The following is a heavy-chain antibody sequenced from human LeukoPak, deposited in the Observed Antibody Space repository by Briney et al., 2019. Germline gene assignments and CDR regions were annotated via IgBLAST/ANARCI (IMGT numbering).Heavy chain of an antibody. D-gene: IGHD6-13*01. CDR2: INAGNGNT. J-gene: IGHJ4*02. V-gene: IGHV1-3*01. CDR1: GYTFTSYA. CDR3: AGGGGRAGFLLPAGTYLRYYFDY. Sequence: GASVKVSCKASGYTFTSYAMHWVRQAPGQRLEWMGWINAGNGNTKYSQKFQGRGTITRDTSASTVYMELSRLRSEDTAVYYCAGGGGRAGFLLPAGTYLRYYFDYWGQGTLVTVSS.